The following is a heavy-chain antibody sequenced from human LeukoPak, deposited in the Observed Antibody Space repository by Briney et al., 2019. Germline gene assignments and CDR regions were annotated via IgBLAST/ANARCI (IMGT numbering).Heavy chain of an antibody. Sequence: ASVKVSCKASGGTFSSYAISWVRQAPGQGLEWMGWINPNSGGTNYAQKFQGRVTMTRDTSISTAYMELSRLRSDDTAVYYCAREFRTYYYDSSGALLFYYFDYWGQGTLVTVSS. V-gene: IGHV1-2*02. J-gene: IGHJ4*02. D-gene: IGHD3-22*01. CDR2: INPNSGGT. CDR1: GGTFSSYA. CDR3: AREFRTYYYDSSGALLFYYFDY.